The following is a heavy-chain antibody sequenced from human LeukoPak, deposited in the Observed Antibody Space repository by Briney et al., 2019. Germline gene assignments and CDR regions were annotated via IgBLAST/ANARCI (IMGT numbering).Heavy chain of an antibody. Sequence: GASVKVSCKASGYTFTEYHIHWVRHAPGQGLEWMGWINPKNGVTKCAQTFQGSVTMTRDTSISTAYMGLSSLRSDDTAVYYCARERSGSYDFFDYWGQGTLVTVSS. J-gene: IGHJ4*02. V-gene: IGHV1-2*02. CDR1: GYTFTEYH. D-gene: IGHD1-26*01. CDR3: ARERSGSYDFFDY. CDR2: INPKNGVT.